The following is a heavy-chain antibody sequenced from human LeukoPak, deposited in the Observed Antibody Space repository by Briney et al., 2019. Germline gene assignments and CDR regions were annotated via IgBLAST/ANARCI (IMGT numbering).Heavy chain of an antibody. J-gene: IGHJ4*02. D-gene: IGHD3-10*01. CDR2: ISWNSGSI. CDR1: GFTFSSYS. CDR3: AKDIGYGSGSYLMYYFDY. Sequence: GGSLRLSCAASGFTFSSYSMNWVRQAPGKGLEWVSGISWNSGSIGYADSVKGRFTISRDNAKNSLYLQMNSLRAEDTALYYCAKDIGYGSGSYLMYYFDYWGQGTLVTVSS. V-gene: IGHV3-9*01.